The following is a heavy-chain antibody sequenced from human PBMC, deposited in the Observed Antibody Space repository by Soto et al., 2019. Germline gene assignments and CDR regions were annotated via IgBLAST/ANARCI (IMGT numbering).Heavy chain of an antibody. Sequence: GGSLRLCCAAAGFDASVNYMTWVRQAPGKGLEWVSAINNAYNTFYGDSVKGRFTISRDNSKNTVYLQMNSLRVEDTAMYYCVXENYYYGMDVWGQGT. CDR2: INNAYNT. J-gene: IGHJ6*02. V-gene: IGHV3-66*01. CDR1: GFDASVNY. CDR3: VXENYYYGMDV.